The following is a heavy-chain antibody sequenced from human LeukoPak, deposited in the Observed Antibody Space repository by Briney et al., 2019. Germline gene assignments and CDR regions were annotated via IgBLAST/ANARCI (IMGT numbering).Heavy chain of an antibody. V-gene: IGHV3-23*01. CDR3: ASKWELFGPVDY. J-gene: IGHJ4*02. Sequence: GGSLRLSCAASGFTFSSYGMSWVRQAPGKGLEWVSAISGSGGSTYYADSVKGRFTISRDNAKNSLYLQMNSLRAEDTAVYYCASKWELFGPVDYWGQGTLVTVSS. CDR2: ISGSGGST. D-gene: IGHD1-26*01. CDR1: GFTFSSYG.